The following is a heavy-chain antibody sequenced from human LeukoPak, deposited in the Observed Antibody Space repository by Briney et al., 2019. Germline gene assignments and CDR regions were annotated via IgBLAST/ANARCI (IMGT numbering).Heavy chain of an antibody. CDR1: GGTFSSYA. V-gene: IGHV1-69*05. CDR2: IIPIFGTA. Sequence: GASVKVSCKASGGTFSSYAISWVRQAPGQGLEWMGGIIPIFGTANYAQKFQGRVTTTTDESTSTAYMELSSLRSEDTAVYYCARDTGYSGYDFLFDYWGQGTLVTVSS. CDR3: ARDTGYSGYDFLFDY. J-gene: IGHJ4*02. D-gene: IGHD5-12*01.